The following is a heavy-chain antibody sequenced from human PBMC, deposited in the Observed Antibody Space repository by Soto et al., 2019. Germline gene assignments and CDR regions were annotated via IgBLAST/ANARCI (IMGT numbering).Heavy chain of an antibody. CDR1: GGSISSYY. Sequence: QVQLQESGPGLVKPSETLSLTCTVSGGSISSYYWSWIRQPPGKGLEWIGYIYYSGSTNYNPSLKSRVTISVDTSKNQCSLKLSSVTAADTAVYYCARDSSSWSRYYYYYGMDVWGQGTTVTVSS. CDR2: IYYSGST. J-gene: IGHJ6*02. D-gene: IGHD6-13*01. CDR3: ARDSSSWSRYYYYYGMDV. V-gene: IGHV4-59*12.